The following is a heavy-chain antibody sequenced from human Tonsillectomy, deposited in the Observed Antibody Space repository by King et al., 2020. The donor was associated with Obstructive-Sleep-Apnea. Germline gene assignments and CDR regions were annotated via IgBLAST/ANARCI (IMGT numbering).Heavy chain of an antibody. CDR2: IYYSGST. D-gene: IGHD3-22*01. Sequence: LQLQESGPGLVKPSETLSLTCTVSGGSISSSSYYWGWIRQPPGKGLEWIGSIYYSGSTYYNPSLKSRVTISIDTSKNQFSLNLSSVTAADTAVYYCAGDTNYYDSSGYYLTSTDYWAREPWSPSPQ. V-gene: IGHV4-39*07. J-gene: IGHJ4*02. CDR1: GGSISSSSYY. CDR3: AGDTNYYDSSGYYLTSTDY.